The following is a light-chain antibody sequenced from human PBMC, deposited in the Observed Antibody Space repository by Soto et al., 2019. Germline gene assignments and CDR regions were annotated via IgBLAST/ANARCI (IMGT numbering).Light chain of an antibody. Sequence: EIVLTQSPGTLSLSPGERATLSCRASQSVSSNYLAWYQLKPGQAPRLLIYGASSRATGIPDRFSGSGSGTDSTLTISRLEPEDFAVYYCQQYGTEGTFGQGTKVDIK. J-gene: IGKJ1*01. V-gene: IGKV3-20*01. CDR3: QQYGTEGT. CDR2: GAS. CDR1: QSVSSNY.